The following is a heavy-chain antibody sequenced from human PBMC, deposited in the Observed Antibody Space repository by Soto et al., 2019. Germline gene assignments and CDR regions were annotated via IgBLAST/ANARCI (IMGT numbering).Heavy chain of an antibody. CDR3: AKSGYVDYEFNWFDP. CDR2: ISGSGDST. V-gene: IGHV3-23*01. J-gene: IGHJ5*02. CDR1: GFTFSTYA. Sequence: GGSLRLSCAASGFTFSTYAMSWVRQAPGKGLEWVSAISGSGDSTYYADSVKGRFTISRDNSKNTLYLQMNTLRAEDTAVYYCAKSGYVDYEFNWFDPWGQGTLVTVSS. D-gene: IGHD4-17*01.